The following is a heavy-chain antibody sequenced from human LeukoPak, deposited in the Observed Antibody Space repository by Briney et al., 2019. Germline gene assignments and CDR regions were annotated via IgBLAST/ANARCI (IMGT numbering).Heavy chain of an antibody. J-gene: IGHJ6*02. CDR2: ISGSGGST. Sequence: GSLRLSCAASVFTFSNYAMSWVRQAPGKGLEWVSSISGSGGSTYYADSVKGRFTISRDNSKNTLYLQMNSLRAEDTAVYYCAKATDSSSWYYYYYGMDVWGQGTTVTVSS. CDR1: VFTFSNYA. D-gene: IGHD6-13*01. CDR3: AKATDSSSWYYYYYGMDV. V-gene: IGHV3-23*01.